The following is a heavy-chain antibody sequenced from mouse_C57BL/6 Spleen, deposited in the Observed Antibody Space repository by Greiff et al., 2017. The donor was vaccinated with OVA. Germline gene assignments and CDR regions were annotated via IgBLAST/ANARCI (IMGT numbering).Heavy chain of an antibody. J-gene: IGHJ4*01. Sequence: VQLQQSGPELVKPGASVKISCKASGYSFTDYNMNWVKQSNGKSLEWIGVINPNYGTTSYNQKFKGKATLTVDQSSSTAYMQLNSLTSEDSAVYYCARGGVTTVVAEYYAMDYWGQGTSVTVSS. CDR2: INPNYGTT. D-gene: IGHD1-1*01. CDR1: GYSFTDYN. CDR3: ARGGVTTVVAEYYAMDY. V-gene: IGHV1-39*01.